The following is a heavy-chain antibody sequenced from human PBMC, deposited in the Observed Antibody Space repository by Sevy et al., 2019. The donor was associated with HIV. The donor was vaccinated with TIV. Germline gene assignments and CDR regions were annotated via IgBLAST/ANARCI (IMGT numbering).Heavy chain of an antibody. Sequence: GGSLRLSCAASGFTFSSYGMHWVRQAPGKGLEWVAVISYDGSNKYYADSVKGRFTISIDNTKNTLYLQMNSLKVEDTALYYCSKEAAGGYYYYYGMDVWGQGTTITVSS. V-gene: IGHV3-30*18. CDR3: SKEAAGGYYYYYGMDV. CDR1: GFTFSSYG. CDR2: ISYDGSNK. J-gene: IGHJ6*02. D-gene: IGHD3-10*01.